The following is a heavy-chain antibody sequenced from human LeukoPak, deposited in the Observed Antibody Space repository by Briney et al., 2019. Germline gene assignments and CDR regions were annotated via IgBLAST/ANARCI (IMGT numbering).Heavy chain of an antibody. D-gene: IGHD1-1*01. J-gene: IGHJ4*02. Sequence: ASVKVSCKASGYTFTSYDIYWVRQATGQGLVWMGWMNPNSGNTAYAQKFQGRVTLTRNTSISTAYMELSSLRSEDTAVYYCARGLRRGTVDYWGQGTLVTVSS. CDR2: MNPNSGNT. CDR1: GYTFTSYD. V-gene: IGHV1-8*01. CDR3: ARGLRRGTVDY.